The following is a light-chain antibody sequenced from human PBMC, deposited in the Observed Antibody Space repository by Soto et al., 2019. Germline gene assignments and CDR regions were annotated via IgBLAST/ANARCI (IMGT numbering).Light chain of an antibody. CDR2: GAS. CDR1: HDITNY. V-gene: IGKV1-33*01. Sequence: DIQMTQSPSSLSASVGDRVTITCQASHDITNYLNWYQQKPGKGPRLLIYGASNLETGVPSRFSGSGFATDFSITISSVQPEDFETHYCQQYDSLPTFGGGTKVELK. J-gene: IGKJ4*01. CDR3: QQYDSLPT.